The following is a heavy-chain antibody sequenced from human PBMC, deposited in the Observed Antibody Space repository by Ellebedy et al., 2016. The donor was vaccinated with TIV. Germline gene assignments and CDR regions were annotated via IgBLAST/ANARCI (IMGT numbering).Heavy chain of an antibody. D-gene: IGHD2-15*01. CDR2: ISRNEYYI. CDR3: ARDRKCRGGSCRSWGYYYGLDV. V-gene: IGHV3-21*01. J-gene: IGHJ6*02. Sequence: PGGSLRLSCVASGFTFSGYAMNRVRQAPGKGLEWVSSISRNEYYIYYADSVKGRFTSSRDNARNSVSLQMNSLRVEDTGVYYCARDRKCRGGSCRSWGYYYGLDVWGQGTTVIVSS. CDR1: GFTFSGYA.